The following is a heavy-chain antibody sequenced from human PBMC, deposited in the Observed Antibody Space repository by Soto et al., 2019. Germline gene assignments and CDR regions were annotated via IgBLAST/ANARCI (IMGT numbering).Heavy chain of an antibody. CDR2: IYCSGST. CDR3: ARHTSTIFGVVYYYYYYMDV. CDR1: GGSISSRSYY. J-gene: IGHJ6*03. Sequence: SETLSLTCTVSGGSISSRSYYWGWIRQPPGKGLEWIGSIYCSGSTYYNPSLKSRVTISVDTSKNQFSLKLSSVTAADTAVYYCARHTSTIFGVVYYYYYYMDVWGKGTTVTVSS. V-gene: IGHV4-39*01. D-gene: IGHD3-3*01.